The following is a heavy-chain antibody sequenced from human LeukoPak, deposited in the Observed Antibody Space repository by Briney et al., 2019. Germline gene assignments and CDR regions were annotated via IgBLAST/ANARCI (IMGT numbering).Heavy chain of an antibody. J-gene: IGHJ4*02. CDR3: ARHFGTGDNFDY. D-gene: IGHD1-1*01. CDR1: GYTFTNND. CDR2: MHPNSDDT. V-gene: IGHV1-8*01. Sequence: ASVIVSYKASGYTFTNNDIHWVRQATGQGLEGMGCMHPNSDDTGYVQKFQGRVTMTRNTSISTAYMELSSLRPEDTAVYYCARHFGTGDNFDYWGQGTLLIVSP.